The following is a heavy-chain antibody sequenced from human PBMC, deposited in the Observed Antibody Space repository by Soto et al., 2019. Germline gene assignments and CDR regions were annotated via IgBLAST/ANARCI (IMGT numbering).Heavy chain of an antibody. Sequence: EVKLLESGGGLVQPGGYLRPSCAASGFTLSHYAMSWFRLAPGKGLDWVSAISGSTTFYADSVKGRFTISRDNSKNTLYLQMNSLRAEDTAVYYCGRELQTLMTPGASNWGQGTLVTVSS. CDR2: ISGSTT. CDR1: GFTLSHYA. J-gene: IGHJ4*02. V-gene: IGHV3-23*01. CDR3: GRELQTLMTPGASN. D-gene: IGHD2-2*01.